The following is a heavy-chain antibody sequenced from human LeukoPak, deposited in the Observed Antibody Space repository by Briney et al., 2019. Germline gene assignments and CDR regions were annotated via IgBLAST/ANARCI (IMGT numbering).Heavy chain of an antibody. V-gene: IGHV1-69*13. CDR2: IFPIFGTA. CDR3: ARDQGPYWPYFQH. J-gene: IGHJ1*01. Sequence: ASVKVSCKASGGTFSSYAISWVRQAPGQGLEWMGGIFPIFGTANYAQKFQGRVTITADESTSTAYMELSSLRSEDTAVYYCARDQGPYWPYFQHWGQGTLVTVSS. D-gene: IGHD2-21*01. CDR1: GGTFSSYA.